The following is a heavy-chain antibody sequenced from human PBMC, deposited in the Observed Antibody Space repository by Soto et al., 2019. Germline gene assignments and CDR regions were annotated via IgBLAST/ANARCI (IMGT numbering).Heavy chain of an antibody. Sequence: EVQLLESGGDLVQPGGSLRVSCAASGFTFSSYAMSWVRQAPGKGLEWVSAISGSGGSTYYADSVKGRFTISRDNSKNTLYLQRNSLRAEDTAVYYCARVIGVAGRYYFDYWGQGTLVTVSS. CDR1: GFTFSSYA. V-gene: IGHV3-23*01. CDR2: ISGSGGST. J-gene: IGHJ4*02. D-gene: IGHD6-19*01. CDR3: ARVIGVAGRYYFDY.